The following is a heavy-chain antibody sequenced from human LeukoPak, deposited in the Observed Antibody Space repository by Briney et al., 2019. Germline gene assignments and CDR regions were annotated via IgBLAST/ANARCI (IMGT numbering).Heavy chain of an antibody. CDR1: GYTFTGYY. CDR3: ARDYYGSGSYFTAFDI. D-gene: IGHD3-10*01. J-gene: IGHJ3*02. Sequence: ASVKVSCKASGYTFTGYYMHWVRQAPGQGLEWMGRINPNSGGTNYAQKFQGRVTMTRDTSISTAYMELSRLRSDDTAVYYCARDYYGSGSYFTAFDIWGQGTMVTVSS. V-gene: IGHV1-2*06. CDR2: INPNSGGT.